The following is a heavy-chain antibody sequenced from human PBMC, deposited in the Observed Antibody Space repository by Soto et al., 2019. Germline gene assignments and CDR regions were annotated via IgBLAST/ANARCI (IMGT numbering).Heavy chain of an antibody. J-gene: IGHJ3*02. V-gene: IGHV3-66*01. CDR3: ARVGYCSGGSCYGHAFDI. CDR1: GFTVSSNY. CDR2: IYSGGST. D-gene: IGHD2-15*01. Sequence: GGSLRLSCAASGFTVSSNYMSWVRQAPGKGLEWVSVIYSGGSTYYADSVKGRFTISRDNSKNTLYLQMNSLRAEDTAVYYCARVGYCSGGSCYGHAFDIWGQGTMVTVSS.